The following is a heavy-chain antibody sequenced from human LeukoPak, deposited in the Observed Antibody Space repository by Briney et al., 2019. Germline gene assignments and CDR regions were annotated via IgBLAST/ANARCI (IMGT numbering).Heavy chain of an antibody. CDR2: INHSGST. V-gene: IGHV4-34*01. CDR3: AREPYGDYRYWYFDL. D-gene: IGHD4-17*01. J-gene: IGHJ2*01. Sequence: SETLSLTCAVYGGSLSGYYWSWIRQPPGKGLEWIGEINHSGSTNYNPSLKSRVTISVDTSKNQFSLKLSSVTAADTAVYYCAREPYGDYRYWYFDLWGRGTLVTVSS. CDR1: GGSLSGYY.